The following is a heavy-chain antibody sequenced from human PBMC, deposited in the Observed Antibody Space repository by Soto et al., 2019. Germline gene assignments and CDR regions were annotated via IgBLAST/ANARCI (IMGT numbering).Heavy chain of an antibody. CDR3: ARGGLEPFDH. Sequence: AGGSLRLSCAASGFTFGNYWMHWVRQAPGKGLVWVSRISDYGRINYADSVKDRFIISRDDARSELCLQLNDLRVEDTATYYCARGGLEPFDHWGQGALVTVSS. D-gene: IGHD1-1*01. V-gene: IGHV3-74*01. J-gene: IGHJ4*02. CDR2: ISDYGRI. CDR1: GFTFGNYW.